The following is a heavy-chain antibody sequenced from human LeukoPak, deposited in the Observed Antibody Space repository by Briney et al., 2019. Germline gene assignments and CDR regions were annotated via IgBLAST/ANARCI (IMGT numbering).Heavy chain of an antibody. J-gene: IGHJ4*02. CDR3: ARAYCSSTSCYSPQGVFDY. V-gene: IGHV4-39*07. Sequence: SETLSLTCTVSGGSISSSSYYWGWIRQPPGKGLEWIGSIYYSGSTYYNPSLKSRVTISVDTSKNQFSLKLSSVTAADTAVYYCARAYCSSTSCYSPQGVFDYWGQGTLVTVSS. CDR2: IYYSGST. CDR1: GGSISSSSYY. D-gene: IGHD2-2*01.